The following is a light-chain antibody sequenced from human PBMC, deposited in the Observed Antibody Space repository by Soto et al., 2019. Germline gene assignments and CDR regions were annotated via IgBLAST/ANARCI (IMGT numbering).Light chain of an antibody. Sequence: EIVLTQSPGTLSLSPGERATLSCRTSQSVRSSHLAWYQQKSGQAPRLLIYGASSRATGIPDRFSGSGSGTDFTLTISRLEPEDFAVYHCQQYNNWPSLFGPGTKVDIK. CDR2: GAS. J-gene: IGKJ3*01. CDR1: QSVRSSH. V-gene: IGKV3-20*01. CDR3: QQYNNWPSL.